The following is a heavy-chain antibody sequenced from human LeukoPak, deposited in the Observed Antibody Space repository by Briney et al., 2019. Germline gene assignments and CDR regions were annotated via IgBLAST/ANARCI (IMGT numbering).Heavy chain of an antibody. CDR1: GGSISSYY. V-gene: IGHV4-59*01. CDR3: ANLAYCGGDCYRYFDY. D-gene: IGHD2-21*02. J-gene: IGHJ4*02. Sequence: SETLSLTCSVSGGSISSYYWSWIRQPPGKGLEWIGYISYSGSTIYNPSLKSRVTISVDTSKNHFSLKLSSVTAADTAMYYCANLAYCGGDCYRYFDYWGQGTLVTVSS. CDR2: ISYSGST.